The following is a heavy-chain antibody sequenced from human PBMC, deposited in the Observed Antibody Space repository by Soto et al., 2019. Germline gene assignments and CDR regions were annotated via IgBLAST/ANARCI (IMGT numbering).Heavy chain of an antibody. V-gene: IGHV1-18*01. CDR1: GYTFTNFG. D-gene: IGHD3-16*01. J-gene: IGHJ4*02. Sequence: QVQLVQSGAEVKKPGASVKVSCKASGYTFTNFGISWVRQAPGQGLEWMGWISAYNGNTNYAQKFQGRVTMTTDTTESTAYMDARSLRFDDTAVYYCARGGTQIDYWGQGTLVTVSS. CDR2: ISAYNGNT. CDR3: ARGGTQIDY.